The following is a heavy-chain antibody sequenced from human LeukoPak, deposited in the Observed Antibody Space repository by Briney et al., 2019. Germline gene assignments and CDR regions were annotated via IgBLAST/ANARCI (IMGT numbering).Heavy chain of an antibody. CDR3: ARARYDYVCLGV. D-gene: IGHD3-16*01. CDR1: GFTFSSYG. Sequence: SGGSLRLSCAASGFTFSSYGMHWVRQAPGKGLEWVAFIRYDGSNKYYADSVKGRFTISRDNSKNTLYLQMNSLRAEDTAVYYCARARYDYVCLGVWGQGTTVTVSS. CDR2: IRYDGSNK. V-gene: IGHV3-30*02. J-gene: IGHJ6*02.